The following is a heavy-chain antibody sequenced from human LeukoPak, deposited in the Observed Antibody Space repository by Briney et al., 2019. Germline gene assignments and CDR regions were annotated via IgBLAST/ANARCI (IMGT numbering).Heavy chain of an antibody. V-gene: IGHV3-30*04. CDR2: ISNDGSHK. CDR3: AKDPNRLADYGGDYFDH. CDR1: GFPFSSYS. D-gene: IGHD4-23*01. Sequence: GGSLRLSCAASGFPFSSYSMHWVRQAPGNGLEWVAVISNDGSHKYYADSVKGRFIISRDNSKNTLSLQMNTLRPDDTAVFYCAKDPNRLADYGGDYFDHWGQGTLVTVSS. J-gene: IGHJ4*02.